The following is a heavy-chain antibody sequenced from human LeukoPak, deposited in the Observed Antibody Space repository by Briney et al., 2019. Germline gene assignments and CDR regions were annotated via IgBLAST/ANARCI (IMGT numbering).Heavy chain of an antibody. J-gene: IGHJ3*01. CDR1: GFTFSDRY. CDR2: ISTSDRRV. CDR3: ARDRAVGASDSYDL. V-gene: IGHV3-11*04. D-gene: IGHD4-23*01. Sequence: GGSLRLSCIGSGFTFSDRYMAWIRQRPGKGLEWLSYISTSDRRVYLADSVKGRFTVSRDDARKSLFVQMNSLRPDDTAVYYCARDRAVGASDSYDLWGPGTMVIVSS.